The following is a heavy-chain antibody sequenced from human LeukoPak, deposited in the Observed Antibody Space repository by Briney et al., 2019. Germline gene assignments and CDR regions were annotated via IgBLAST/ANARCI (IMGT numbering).Heavy chain of an antibody. V-gene: IGHV3-23*01. CDR1: GFIFSNYA. CDR2: ITNSGGTT. D-gene: IGHD3-10*01. CDR3: AKFLGESVWYGISGP. J-gene: IGHJ5*02. Sequence: GGSLRLSCAASGFIFSNYAMSWVRQAPGKGLEWVSAITNSGGTTYYADSVKGRFTISRDNSKNTLYLQMNSLRAEDTAVYYCAKFLGESVWYGISGPWGQGTLVTVSS.